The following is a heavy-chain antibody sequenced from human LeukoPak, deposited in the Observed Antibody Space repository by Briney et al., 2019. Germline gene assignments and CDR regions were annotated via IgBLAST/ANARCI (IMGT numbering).Heavy chain of an antibody. CDR3: ARVLGKYCSGGSCGH. J-gene: IGHJ4*02. Sequence: GGSLRLSCAASGFTFSSYSMSWVRQAPGKGLEWVSSISSSSSYIYYADSVKGRFTISRDNAKNSLYLQMNSLRAEDTAVYYCARVLGKYCSGGSCGHWGQGTLVTVSS. CDR1: GFTFSSYS. CDR2: ISSSSSYI. D-gene: IGHD2-15*01. V-gene: IGHV3-21*01.